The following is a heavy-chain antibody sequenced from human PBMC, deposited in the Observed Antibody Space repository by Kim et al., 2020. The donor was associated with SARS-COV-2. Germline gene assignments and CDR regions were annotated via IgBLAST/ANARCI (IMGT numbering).Heavy chain of an antibody. CDR2: ISYDGSNK. V-gene: IGHV3-30*18. D-gene: IGHD3-22*01. CDR1: GFTFSSYG. Sequence: GGSLRLSCAASGFTFSSYGMHWVRQAPGKGLEWVAVISYDGSNKYYADSVKGRFTISRDNSKNTLYLQMNSLRAEDTAVYYCAKVPSYYYDSPRGSGMDVWGQGTTVTVSS. CDR3: AKVPSYYYDSPRGSGMDV. J-gene: IGHJ6*02.